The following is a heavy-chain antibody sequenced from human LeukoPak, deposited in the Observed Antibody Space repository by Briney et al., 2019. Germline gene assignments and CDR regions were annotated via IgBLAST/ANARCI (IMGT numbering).Heavy chain of an antibody. J-gene: IGHJ4*02. V-gene: IGHV4-59*01. D-gene: IGHD3-22*01. CDR3: ARRAYSSGYYFFDY. Sequence: PSETLSLTCTVSGGSTSSYFWNWIRQPPGKGPEWIGYIYYSGGTNYNPSLKSRVTISIDTSKNQFSLKLSSVTAADTAVYYCARRAYSSGYYFFDYWGQGTLVTVSS. CDR2: IYYSGGT. CDR1: GGSTSSYF.